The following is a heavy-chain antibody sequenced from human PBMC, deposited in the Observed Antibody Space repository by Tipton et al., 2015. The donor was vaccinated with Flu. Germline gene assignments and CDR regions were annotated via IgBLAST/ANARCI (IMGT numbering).Heavy chain of an antibody. CDR1: GGSISSGSYY. J-gene: IGHJ4*02. CDR3: ARGSGSGTFVIFDY. Sequence: TLSLTCTVSGGSISSGSYYWSWIRQPAGKGLEWIGRIYTSGSTNYNPSLKSRVTISVDTSKNQFSLKLSSVTAADTAVYYCARGSGSGTFVIFDYWGQGTLVAVSS. V-gene: IGHV4-61*02. D-gene: IGHD3-10*01. CDR2: IYTSGST.